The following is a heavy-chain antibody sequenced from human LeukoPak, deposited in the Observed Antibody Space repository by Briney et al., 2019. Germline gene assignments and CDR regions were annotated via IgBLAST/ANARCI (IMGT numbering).Heavy chain of an antibody. CDR2: IDPNSEDT. Sequence: ASEKVSCKASAYTFSDYYLHWVRQAPGQGPEWMGWIDPNSEDTEYAQKFQGRVTMTRVRSISTAYMELSRLTSDDTAVYYCARRSRNGLDAFDIWGQGTMVTVSS. D-gene: IGHD2-8*01. V-gene: IGHV1-2*02. CDR3: ARRSRNGLDAFDI. CDR1: AYTFSDYY. J-gene: IGHJ3*02.